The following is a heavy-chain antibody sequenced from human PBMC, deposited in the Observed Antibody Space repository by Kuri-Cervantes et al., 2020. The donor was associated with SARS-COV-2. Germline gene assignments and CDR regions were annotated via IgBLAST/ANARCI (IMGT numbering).Heavy chain of an antibody. J-gene: IGHJ6*02. V-gene: IGHV4-59*01. CDR3: ARSAAAFYGMDV. Sequence: SEDPALTCSVSGDSISPYYWTWIRQPPGKGLEWIGHIYYSGSVNYNPSLMSRLTISVDKSKNQVSLKLTSVTAADTAVYYCARSAAAFYGMDVWGQGTTVTVSS. CDR2: IYYSGSV. CDR1: GDSISPYY. D-gene: IGHD2-2*01.